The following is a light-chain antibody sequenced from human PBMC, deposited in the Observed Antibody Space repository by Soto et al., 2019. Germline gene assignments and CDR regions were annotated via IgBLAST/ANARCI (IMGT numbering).Light chain of an antibody. J-gene: IGLJ1*01. CDR2: DVS. V-gene: IGLV2-11*01. CDR3: CSYAGTYTGV. CDR1: SSDVGRYSY. Sequence: QSALTQPPSASGSLGQSVSISCTGTSSDVGRYSYVSWYQQHPGKAPKLMIYDVSERPSGVPDRFSGSKSGNTASLTISGLQAEDEADYYCCSYAGTYTGVFGSGTKVTVL.